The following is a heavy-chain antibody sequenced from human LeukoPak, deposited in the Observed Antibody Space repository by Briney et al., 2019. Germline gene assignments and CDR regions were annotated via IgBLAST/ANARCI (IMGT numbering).Heavy chain of an antibody. CDR3: ARDLATDGFDP. Sequence: GASVKVSCKASGYTFTSYYMHWVRQAPGQGLEWMGIINPSGGSTSYAQKFQGRVAMTRDTSTSTVYMELSSLRSEDTAVYYCARDLATDGFDPWGQGTLVTVSS. V-gene: IGHV1-46*01. J-gene: IGHJ5*02. CDR1: GYTFTSYY. CDR2: INPSGGST.